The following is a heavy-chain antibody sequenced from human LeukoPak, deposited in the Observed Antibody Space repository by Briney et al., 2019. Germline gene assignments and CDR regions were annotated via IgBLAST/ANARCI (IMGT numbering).Heavy chain of an antibody. CDR2: INHSGST. Sequence: SETLSLTCAVYGGSFSGYYWSWIRQPPGKGLEWIGEINHSGSTNYNPSLKSRVTISVDTSKNQFSLKLSSVTAADTAVYYCARSGYSGGWPLDYGGQETLVTVSS. D-gene: IGHD6-19*01. J-gene: IGHJ4*02. V-gene: IGHV4-34*01. CDR3: ARSGYSGGWPLDY. CDR1: GGSFSGYY.